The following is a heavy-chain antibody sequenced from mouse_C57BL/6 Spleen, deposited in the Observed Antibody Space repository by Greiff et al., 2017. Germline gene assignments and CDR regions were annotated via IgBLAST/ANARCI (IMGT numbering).Heavy chain of an antibody. CDR1: GYTFTDYN. Sequence: VQLQQSGPELVKPGASVKIPCKASGYTFTDYNMDWVKQSHGKSLEWIGDINPNNGGTIYNQKFKGKATLTVDKSSSTAYMELRSLTSEDTAVYYCARSTVFTTVVADYFDYWGQGTTLTVSS. CDR3: ARSTVFTTVVADYFDY. D-gene: IGHD1-1*01. V-gene: IGHV1-18*01. J-gene: IGHJ2*01. CDR2: INPNNGGT.